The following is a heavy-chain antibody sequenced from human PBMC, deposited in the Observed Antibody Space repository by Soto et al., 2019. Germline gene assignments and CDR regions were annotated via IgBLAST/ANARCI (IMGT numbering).Heavy chain of an antibody. Sequence: PSETLSLTCTVSGGSIISYYWTWIRQPPGKGLEWIGFTYYTGSTNYNTSLKGRVTISVDTSKNQFSLRLSSVTAADTAVYYCARAPPAYEDYAYYHNRLDVWGQGTTVTVSS. J-gene: IGHJ6*02. V-gene: IGHV4-59*01. CDR3: ARAPPAYEDYAYYHNRLDV. CDR2: TYYTGST. CDR1: GGSIISYY. D-gene: IGHD4-17*01.